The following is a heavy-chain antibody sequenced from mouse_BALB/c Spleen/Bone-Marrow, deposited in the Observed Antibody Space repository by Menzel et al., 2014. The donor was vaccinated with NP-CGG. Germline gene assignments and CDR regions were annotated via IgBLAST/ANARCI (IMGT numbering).Heavy chain of an antibody. D-gene: IGHD1-1*01. CDR1: GYTFTSYW. CDR2: IDPSDSYT. Sequence: QVQLQQSGAELVKPGASVKLSCKASGYTFTSYWMHWVKQRPGQGLEWIGEIDPSDSYTNCNQKFKGKATLTVDKSSSTAYMQLSSLTSEDSAVYYCARREYYGSSYLYFDYWGQGTTLTVSS. V-gene: IGHV1-69*02. CDR3: ARREYYGSSYLYFDY. J-gene: IGHJ2*01.